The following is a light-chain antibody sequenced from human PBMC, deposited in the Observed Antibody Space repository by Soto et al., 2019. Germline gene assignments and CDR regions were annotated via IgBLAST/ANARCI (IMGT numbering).Light chain of an antibody. CDR3: HQYDSSPLT. V-gene: IGKV3-20*01. J-gene: IGKJ4*02. CDR1: QSVSSSY. Sequence: EIVFTQSPGTLSLSPGERATLSCRASQSVSSSYLAWYQQKPGQAPRHLIYGASSRATGIPDRFSGSGSRTDFTLTISRLEPEDFAVYYCHQYDSSPLTFGGGTKVEIK. CDR2: GAS.